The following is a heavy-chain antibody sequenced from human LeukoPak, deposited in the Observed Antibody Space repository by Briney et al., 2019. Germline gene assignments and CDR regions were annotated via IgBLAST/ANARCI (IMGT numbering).Heavy chain of an antibody. CDR2: IRYDGSNK. V-gene: IGHV3-30*02. CDR1: GFTFSSYG. CDR3: AKDVGRGDIVVVPAADYYYYMDV. J-gene: IGHJ6*03. D-gene: IGHD2-2*01. Sequence: GGSLRLSCAASGFTFSSYGMHWVRQAPGKGLEWVAFIRYDGSNKYYADSVKGRFTISRDNSKNTLYLQMNSLRAEDTAVYYCAKDVGRGDIVVVPAADYYYYMDVWGKGTTVTVSS.